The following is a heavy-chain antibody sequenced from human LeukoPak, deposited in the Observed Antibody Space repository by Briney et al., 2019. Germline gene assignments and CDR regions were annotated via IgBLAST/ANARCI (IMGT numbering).Heavy chain of an antibody. Sequence: PGRSLRLSCAASGFTFSSYAMHWVRQAPGKGLEWVAVISYDGSNKYYADSVKGRFTISRDNSKNTLYLQMNSLRAEDTAVYYCARDSSAMVEFFDYRGQGTLVTVSS. CDR2: ISYDGSNK. CDR1: GFTFSSYA. J-gene: IGHJ4*02. V-gene: IGHV3-30-3*01. D-gene: IGHD4/OR15-4a*01. CDR3: ARDSSAMVEFFDY.